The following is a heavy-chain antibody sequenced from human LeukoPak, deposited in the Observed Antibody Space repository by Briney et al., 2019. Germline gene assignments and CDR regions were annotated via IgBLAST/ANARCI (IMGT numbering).Heavy chain of an antibody. CDR2: ISSSGTI. J-gene: IGHJ4*02. Sequence: PGGSLRLSCAASGFTFSSYGMHWVRQAPGKGLEWVSYISSSGTIYYADSVKGRFTISRDNAKNSLYLQMNSLRAEDTAVYYCANEYFDYWGQGTLVTVSS. CDR3: ANEYFDY. CDR1: GFTFSSYG. V-gene: IGHV3-48*01.